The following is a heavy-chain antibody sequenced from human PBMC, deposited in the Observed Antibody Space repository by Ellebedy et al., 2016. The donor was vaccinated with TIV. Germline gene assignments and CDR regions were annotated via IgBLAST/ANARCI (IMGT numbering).Heavy chain of an antibody. CDR3: ARGRREAAAIGY. J-gene: IGHJ4*02. V-gene: IGHV1-8*02. CDR2: INPNSGGT. Sequence: ASVKVSCXTSGYTFVGYYIHWVRQAPGQGLEWMGWINPNSGGTGYAQKFQGRVTMTRNTSISTAYMELSSLRSEDTAVYYCARGRREAAAIGYWGQGTLVTVSS. CDR1: GYTFVGYY. D-gene: IGHD6-13*01.